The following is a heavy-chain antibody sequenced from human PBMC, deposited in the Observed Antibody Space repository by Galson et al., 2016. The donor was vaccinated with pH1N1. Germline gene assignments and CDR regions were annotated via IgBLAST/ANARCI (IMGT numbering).Heavy chain of an antibody. J-gene: IGHJ4*02. D-gene: IGHD2-21*02. CDR2: ISKDGNNV. CDR3: ARSRDFCFDY. CDR1: GFTLSCCA. Sequence: SLRLSCAASGFTLSCCAMHWVRQAPGKGLECVALISKDGNNVYYADSVKGRFTISRDSYNNTLYLQMNSLRTEDTAIYYCARSRDFCFDYWGQGALVTVAS. V-gene: IGHV3-30*04.